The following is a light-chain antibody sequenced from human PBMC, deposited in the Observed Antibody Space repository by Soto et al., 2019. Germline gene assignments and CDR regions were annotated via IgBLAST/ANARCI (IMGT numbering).Light chain of an antibody. J-gene: IGKJ5*01. CDR2: AAS. CDR3: QHLNSYLT. V-gene: IGKV1-9*01. CDR1: QGISSY. Sequence: DSVTIACRASQGISSYLAWYQQKPGKAPKLLIYAASTLQSGVPSRFSGSGSGTEFTLTIRSLQPEEFATDYCQHLNSYLTFGQGTRLDIK.